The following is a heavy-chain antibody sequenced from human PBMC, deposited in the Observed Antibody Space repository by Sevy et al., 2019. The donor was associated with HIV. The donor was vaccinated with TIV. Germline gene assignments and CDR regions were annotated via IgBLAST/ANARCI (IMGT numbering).Heavy chain of an antibody. Sequence: SETLSLTCTVSGDSISGYFWSWIRQPPGKGLEWIGYISDSGSTNYNPSLKSRVTISVDTSKNQFSLKLKSVTAAGTAVYYCARDYYDNRPRGFDPWGQGTLVTVSS. V-gene: IGHV4-59*01. D-gene: IGHD3-22*01. J-gene: IGHJ5*02. CDR1: GDSISGYF. CDR2: ISDSGST. CDR3: ARDYYDNRPRGFDP.